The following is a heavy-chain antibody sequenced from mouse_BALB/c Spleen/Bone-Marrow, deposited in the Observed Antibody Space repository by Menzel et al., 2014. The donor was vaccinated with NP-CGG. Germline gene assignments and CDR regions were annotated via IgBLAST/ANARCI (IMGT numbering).Heavy chain of an antibody. Sequence: VQLQQSGPELVKPGASVKMSCKASGYTFTSYVMHWVKQKPGQGLEWIGYINPYNDGTKYNEKFKGKATLTSDKSSSTAYMELSSLTSEDSAVYYCARGERYDGFAYWGQGTLATVSA. CDR2: INPYNDGT. D-gene: IGHD2-14*01. V-gene: IGHV1-14*01. CDR3: ARGERYDGFAY. CDR1: GYTFTSYV. J-gene: IGHJ3*01.